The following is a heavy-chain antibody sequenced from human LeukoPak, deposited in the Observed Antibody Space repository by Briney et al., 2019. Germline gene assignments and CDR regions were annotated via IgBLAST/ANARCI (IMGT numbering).Heavy chain of an antibody. D-gene: IGHD4-17*01. CDR2: IKQVGSEK. J-gene: IGHJ4*02. CDR3: ARIYGDYSMDY. CDR1: GFTFSSYW. Sequence: GGSLRLSCAASGFTFSSYWMSWVRQAPGKGLEWVANIKQVGSEKYYVDSVKGRFTISRDNAENSLYLQMNSLRAEDTAVYYCARIYGDYSMDYWGQGTLVTVSS. V-gene: IGHV3-7*01.